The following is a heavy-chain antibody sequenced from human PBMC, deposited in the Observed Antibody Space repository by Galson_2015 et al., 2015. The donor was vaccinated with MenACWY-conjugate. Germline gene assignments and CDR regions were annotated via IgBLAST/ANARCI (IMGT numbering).Heavy chain of an antibody. V-gene: IGHV1-3*01. J-gene: IGHJ4*02. CDR1: GYTFTSYA. Sequence: SVKVSCKASGYTFTSYAMHWVRQAPGQRLEWMACINAGNGNKKYSQNLQGRVTITRDKAASTAYMELSSLRSEDTAVYYCARVGAGEMYYFDYWGQGTLVTVSS. CDR2: INAGNGNK. D-gene: IGHD3-10*01. CDR3: ARVGAGEMYYFDY.